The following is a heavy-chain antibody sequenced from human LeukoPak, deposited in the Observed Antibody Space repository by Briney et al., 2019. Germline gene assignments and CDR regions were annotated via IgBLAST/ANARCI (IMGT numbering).Heavy chain of an antibody. V-gene: IGHV4-34*04. Sequence: SETLSLTCAVYGGSFSGYYWSWIRQPPGKGLEWIGESNHSGSTNNNPYLKSRATKSVDTSKNQFSLNLSSVTAADTAVYYCARENNTRRAGASVAFDIWGQGTMVTVSS. J-gene: IGHJ3*02. CDR1: GGSFSGYY. CDR3: ARENNTRRAGASVAFDI. D-gene: IGHD1-26*01. CDR2: SNHSGST.